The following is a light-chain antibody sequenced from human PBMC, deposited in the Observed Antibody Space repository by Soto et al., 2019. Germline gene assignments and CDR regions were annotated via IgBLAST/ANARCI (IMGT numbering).Light chain of an antibody. CDR1: QSISSTY. J-gene: IGKJ1*01. V-gene: IGKV3-20*01. CDR2: DAS. CDR3: QHYDSARWT. Sequence: EIVLTQSPGTLSLSPGERATLSCRASQSISSTYLTWYHQKPGQAPRLLIYDASRRATGIPDRFSGSGSGTDFSLTISRLEPEDFAAYYCQHYDSARWTFGLGTKVDI.